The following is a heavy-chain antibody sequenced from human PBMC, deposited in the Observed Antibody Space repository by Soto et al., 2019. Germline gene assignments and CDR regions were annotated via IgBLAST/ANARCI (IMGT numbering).Heavy chain of an antibody. Sequence: QVQLVESGGGVVQPGRSLRLSCAASGFTFSSYGMHWVRQAPGKGLEWVAVIRYAGSNKYYADSVKGRFTISRDNSKNKVYLQMNGRSAEDTAVYYSARDHCREWEIHTWGQGTLVTVAS. D-gene: IGHD1-26*01. CDR2: IRYAGSNK. V-gene: IGHV3-33*01. CDR1: GFTFSSYG. CDR3: ARDHCREWEIHT. J-gene: IGHJ5*02.